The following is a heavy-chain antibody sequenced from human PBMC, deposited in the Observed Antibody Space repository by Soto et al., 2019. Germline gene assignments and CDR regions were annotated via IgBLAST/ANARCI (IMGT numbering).Heavy chain of an antibody. CDR3: ARVPTP. V-gene: IGHV4-30-2*01. Sequence: SQTLSLPCAVSGGSIISRGYSWSWIRQPPGKGLEWIGYIYHSGSTYYNPSLKSRVTISVDRSKNQFSLKLSSVTAADTAVYYCARVPTPWGQGTLVTVSS. CDR1: GGSIISRGYS. J-gene: IGHJ5*02. CDR2: IYHSGST.